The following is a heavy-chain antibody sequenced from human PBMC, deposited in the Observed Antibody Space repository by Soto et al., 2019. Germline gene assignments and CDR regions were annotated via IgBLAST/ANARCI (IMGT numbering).Heavy chain of an antibody. Sequence: GGSLRLSCAASGFTFSSYAMHWVRQAPGKGLEWVALISYDGSDKDYADSVKGRFTISRDNSRNTLLLQMNSLRAEDTAVYYCAKDIQAVDTAMVVYYYYGMDVWGQGTTVTVSS. V-gene: IGHV3-30-3*01. D-gene: IGHD5-18*01. CDR2: ISYDGSDK. CDR3: AKDIQAVDTAMVVYYYYGMDV. CDR1: GFTFSSYA. J-gene: IGHJ6*02.